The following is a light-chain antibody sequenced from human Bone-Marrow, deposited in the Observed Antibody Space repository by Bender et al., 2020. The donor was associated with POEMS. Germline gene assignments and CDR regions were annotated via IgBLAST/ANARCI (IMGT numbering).Light chain of an antibody. V-gene: IGLV2-23*02. Sequence: QSALTQPASVSGSRGQSITISCSGTSSDIGTYDLVSWYQQYPGKAPKLMISDVRNRPSGISNRFSGSKSGNTASLTISGLQTEDEADYYCCSFVIGATLLFGGGTKLTVL. J-gene: IGLJ2*01. CDR1: SSDIGTYDL. CDR2: DVR. CDR3: CSFVIGATLL.